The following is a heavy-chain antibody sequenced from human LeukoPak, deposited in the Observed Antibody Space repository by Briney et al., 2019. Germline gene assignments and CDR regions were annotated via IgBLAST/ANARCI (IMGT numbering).Heavy chain of an antibody. V-gene: IGHV3-66*02. D-gene: IGHD4-17*01. CDR2: IYSGGST. J-gene: IGHJ5*02. CDR3: ASYGDYPRGFDP. Sequence: GGSLRLSCAASGFTVSSSYMSWVRQAPGKGLEWVSVIYSGGSTYYADSVKGRFTISRDNSKNTLYLQMNSLRAEDTAVYYCASYGDYPRGFDPWGQGTLVTVSS. CDR1: GFTVSSSY.